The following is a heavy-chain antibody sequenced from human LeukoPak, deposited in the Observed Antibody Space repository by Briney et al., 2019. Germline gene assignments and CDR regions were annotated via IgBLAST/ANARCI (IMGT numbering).Heavy chain of an antibody. J-gene: IGHJ4*02. CDR3: AKDQLAMVRGVNPFDY. D-gene: IGHD3-10*01. Sequence: PGGSLRLSCAASGFTFSSYGMHWVRQAPGKGLEWVAFIRYDGSNKYYADSVKGRFTISRDNSKNTLYLQMNSLRAEDTAVYYCAKDQLAMVRGVNPFDYWGQGTLVTVSS. CDR2: IRYDGSNK. V-gene: IGHV3-30*02. CDR1: GFTFSSYG.